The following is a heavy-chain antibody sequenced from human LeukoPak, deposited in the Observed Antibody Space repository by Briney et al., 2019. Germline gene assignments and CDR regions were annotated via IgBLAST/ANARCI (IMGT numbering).Heavy chain of an antibody. V-gene: IGHV4-4*02. CDR1: GGSINSSNW. J-gene: IGHJ3*02. Sequence: ASETLSLTCVLSGGSINSSNWWSWVRQSPGKGLEWLGEIHHIGTTNYIPSRTSRVIISIDKSKNQFSLQLNSVTAADTAMYYCARYDYGGHNSFDIWGQGAMVTVSS. CDR2: IHHIGTT. CDR3: ARYDYGGHNSFDI. D-gene: IGHD4-23*01.